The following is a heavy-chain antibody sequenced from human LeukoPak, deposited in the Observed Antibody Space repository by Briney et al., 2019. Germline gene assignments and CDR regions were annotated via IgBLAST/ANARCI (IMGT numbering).Heavy chain of an antibody. CDR3: ARQLQYDFWSGYYSGWFDP. J-gene: IGHJ5*02. V-gene: IGHV5-10-1*01. CDR2: IDPSDSYT. D-gene: IGHD3-3*01. Sequence: PGESLKISCKGSGYSFSTYWINWVRQMPGRGLEWMGRIDPSDSYTHYSPSFQGHVTISADRSISTAYLQWRSLKASDTAMYYCARQLQYDFWSGYYSGWFDPWGQGTLVTVSS. CDR1: GYSFSTYW.